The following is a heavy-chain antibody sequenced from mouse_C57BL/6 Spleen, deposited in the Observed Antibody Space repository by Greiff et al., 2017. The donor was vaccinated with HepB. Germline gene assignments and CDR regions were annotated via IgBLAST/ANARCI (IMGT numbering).Heavy chain of an antibody. CDR3: ARRMITTLYFDY. Sequence: EVQLQQSGPELVKPGASVKIPCKASGYTFTDYNMDWVKQSHGKSLEWIGDINPNNGGTIYNQKFKGKATLTVDKSSSTADMELRSLTSEDTAVYYCARRMITTLYFDYWGQGTTLTVSS. V-gene: IGHV1-18*01. CDR1: GYTFTDYN. D-gene: IGHD2-4*01. J-gene: IGHJ2*01. CDR2: INPNNGGT.